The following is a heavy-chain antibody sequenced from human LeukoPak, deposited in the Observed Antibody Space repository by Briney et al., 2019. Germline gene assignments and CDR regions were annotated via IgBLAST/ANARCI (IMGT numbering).Heavy chain of an antibody. D-gene: IGHD5-24*01. CDR2: MNPNSGNT. V-gene: IGHV1-8*01. CDR3: ARASRDGYNSDFDY. Sequence: ASVKVSCKASGYTFTSYDINWVRQATGQGLEWMGWMNPNSGNTGYAQKFQGRVTMTRNTSISTAYMELSSLRSEDTAVYYCARASRDGYNSDFDYWGQGTLVTVSS. CDR1: GYTFTSYD. J-gene: IGHJ4*02.